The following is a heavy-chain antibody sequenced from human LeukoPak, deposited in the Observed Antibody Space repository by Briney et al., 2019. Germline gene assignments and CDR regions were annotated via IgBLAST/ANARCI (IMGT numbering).Heavy chain of an antibody. D-gene: IGHD1-26*01. CDR1: GFTFSSYW. J-gene: IGHJ3*02. CDR3: ARRLGATIAAFDI. Sequence: PGGSLRLSCAASGFTFSSYWMHWVRQAPGKGLEWVANIKQDGSEKYYVDSVKGRFTISRDNAKNSLYLQMNSLRAEDTAVYYCARRLGATIAAFDIWGQGTMVTVSS. CDR2: IKQDGSEK. V-gene: IGHV3-7*01.